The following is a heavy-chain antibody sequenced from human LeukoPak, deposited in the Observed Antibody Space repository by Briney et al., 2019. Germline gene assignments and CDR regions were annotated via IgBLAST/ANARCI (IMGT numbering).Heavy chain of an antibody. Sequence: SETLSLTCTVSGGSISSYYWSWIRQPPGKGLEWIGYIYYSGSTNYNPSLKSRVTISVDTSKNQFSLKLSSVTAADTAVYYCARRGVGATPFDYWGQGTLVTVSS. V-gene: IGHV4-59*08. D-gene: IGHD1-26*01. J-gene: IGHJ4*02. CDR2: IYYSGST. CDR1: GGSISSYY. CDR3: ARRGVGATPFDY.